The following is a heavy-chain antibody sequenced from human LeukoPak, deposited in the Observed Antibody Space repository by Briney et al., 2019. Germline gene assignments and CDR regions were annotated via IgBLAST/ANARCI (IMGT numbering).Heavy chain of an antibody. D-gene: IGHD2-15*01. CDR1: GGSISSSSYY. CDR2: IYYGGST. CDR3: ARQYSSGATE. J-gene: IGHJ4*02. Sequence: SETLSLTCTVSGGSISSSSYYWGWIRQPPGKGLEWIGSIYYGGSTYYNPSLKSRVTISVDTSKNQFSLKLSSVTAADTAVYYCARQYSSGATEWGQGTLVTVSS. V-gene: IGHV4-39*01.